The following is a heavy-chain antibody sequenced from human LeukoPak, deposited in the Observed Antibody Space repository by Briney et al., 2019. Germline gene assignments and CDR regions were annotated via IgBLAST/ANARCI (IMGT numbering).Heavy chain of an antibody. J-gene: IGHJ4*02. CDR3: ARGVYSYGYGFDY. D-gene: IGHD5-18*01. CDR2: IFYGGST. Sequence: KPSETLSLTCTVSGGSISSYYWNWLRQPPGKGLEWIGYIFYGGSTNYNPSLKSRVTISVDTSKNQFSLKLSSVTAADTAVYYCARGVYSYGYGFDYWGQGTLVTVSS. V-gene: IGHV4-59*01. CDR1: GGSISSYY.